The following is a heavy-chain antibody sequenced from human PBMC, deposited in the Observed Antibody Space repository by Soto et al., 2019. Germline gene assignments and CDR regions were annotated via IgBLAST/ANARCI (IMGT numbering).Heavy chain of an antibody. CDR1: GFTFSSYS. J-gene: IGHJ4*02. CDR2: ISSSSSYI. Sequence: GGSLRLSCAASGFTFSSYSMNWVRQAPGKGLEWVSSISSSSSYIYYADSVKGRFTISRDNAKNSLYLQMNSLRAEDTAVYYCARLRGIMVRGVITNDYWGKGTLVTVSS. D-gene: IGHD3-10*01. V-gene: IGHV3-21*01. CDR3: ARLRGIMVRGVITNDY.